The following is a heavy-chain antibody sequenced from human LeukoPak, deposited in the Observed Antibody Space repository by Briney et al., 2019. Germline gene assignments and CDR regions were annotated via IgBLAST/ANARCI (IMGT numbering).Heavy chain of an antibody. CDR2: IWYDGSNK. J-gene: IGHJ6*02. Sequence: GGFLRLSCAASGFTFSNAWMTWVRQAPGKGLEWVAVIWYDGSNKYYADSVKGRFTISRDNSKNTLYLQMNSLRAEDTAVYYCARDYAVTTPYYYGMDVWGQGTTVTVSS. V-gene: IGHV3-33*08. D-gene: IGHD4-17*01. CDR3: ARDYAVTTPYYYGMDV. CDR1: GFTFSNAW.